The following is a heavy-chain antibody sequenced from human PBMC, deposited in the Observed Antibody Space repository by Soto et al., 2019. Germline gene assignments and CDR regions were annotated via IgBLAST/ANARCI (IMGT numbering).Heavy chain of an antibody. V-gene: IGHV5-10-1*01. J-gene: IGHJ4*02. CDR1: GYKFTNYW. CDR2: IDPSDSYI. CDR3: AIVTAETAYHYFDF. D-gene: IGHD1-1*01. Sequence: LKISCKGSGYKFTNYWLSWVRQTPGKGLEWMGRIDPSDSYINYSPSFRGHVTISIDESISTAHLQWSSLKASDTATYYCAIVTAETAYHYFDFWGQGTLVTVSS.